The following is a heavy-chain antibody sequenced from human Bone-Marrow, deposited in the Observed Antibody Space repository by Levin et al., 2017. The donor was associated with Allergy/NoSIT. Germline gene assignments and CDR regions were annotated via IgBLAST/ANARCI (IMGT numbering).Heavy chain of an antibody. J-gene: IGHJ4*02. Sequence: PSETLSLTCTVSGGSMSSYYWSWIRQPPGKGLEWIGYMYYGGNTNSNPSLKSRVTISIDTSKTQFSLNLTSVTAADTAVYYCASWPLSIAAAIRYWGQGILVTVSS. CDR1: GGSMSSYY. CDR3: ASWPLSIAAAIRY. D-gene: IGHD6-13*01. CDR2: MYYGGNT. V-gene: IGHV4-59*01.